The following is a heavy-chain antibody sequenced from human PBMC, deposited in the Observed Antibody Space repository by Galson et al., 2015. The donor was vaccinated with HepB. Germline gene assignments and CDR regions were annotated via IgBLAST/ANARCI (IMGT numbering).Heavy chain of an antibody. CDR3: ARDTYGVDY. CDR1: GFTFSDHF. J-gene: IGHJ4*02. Sequence: SLRLSCAASGFTFSDHFMTWIRQAPGKGLECVSYIISSGTYTYYADSVKGRFTISRDNAKNLVYLQMNNLRAEDTAVYFCARDTYGVDYWGQG. V-gene: IGHV3-11*06. D-gene: IGHD4-17*01. CDR2: IISSGTYT.